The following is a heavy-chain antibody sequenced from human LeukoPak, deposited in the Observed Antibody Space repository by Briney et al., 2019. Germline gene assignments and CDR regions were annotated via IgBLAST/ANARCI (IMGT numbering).Heavy chain of an antibody. CDR1: RGTFRGYV. CDR3: ARSTYSGSYSDYYGMDG. D-gene: IGHD1-26*01. CDR2: ITPLFGIA. Sequence: PVRVSCTAFRGTFRGYVISGVRQAPGHGLEWMGRITPLFGIAHYAQKFPGRVTLTPDTSTSTAYMELSRPRAEDTSVYYCARSTYSGSYSDYYGMDGWGQGTTVTLSS. V-gene: IGHV1-69*04. J-gene: IGHJ6*02.